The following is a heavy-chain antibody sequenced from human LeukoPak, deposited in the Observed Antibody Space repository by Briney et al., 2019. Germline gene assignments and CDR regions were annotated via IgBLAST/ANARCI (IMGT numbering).Heavy chain of an antibody. CDR3: ARHLDDSSGYYYRTMYYFDY. V-gene: IGHV5-51*01. CDR1: GYSFTTYR. D-gene: IGHD3-22*01. J-gene: IGHJ4*02. CDR2: ISPGDSDT. Sequence: GESLKISCKGSGYSFTTYRIGWVRQMPGKGLEWMGAISPGDSDTRYSPSFQGQVTISADKSISTAYLQWSSLKASDTAMYYCARHLDDSSGYYYRTMYYFDYWGQGTLVTVSS.